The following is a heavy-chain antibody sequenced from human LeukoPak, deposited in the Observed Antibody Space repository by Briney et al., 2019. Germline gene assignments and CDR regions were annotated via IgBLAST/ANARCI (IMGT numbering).Heavy chain of an antibody. V-gene: IGHV3-48*01. CDR2: ISSSSSTI. D-gene: IGHD3-22*01. CDR1: GFTFSSHS. Sequence: GGCLRLSCAASGFTFSSHSMNWVRQAPGKGLEWVSYISSSSSTIYYADSVKGRFTISRDNAKNSLYLQMNSLRAEDTAVYYCARGAYYYEDWGQGTLVTVSS. CDR3: ARGAYYYED. J-gene: IGHJ4*02.